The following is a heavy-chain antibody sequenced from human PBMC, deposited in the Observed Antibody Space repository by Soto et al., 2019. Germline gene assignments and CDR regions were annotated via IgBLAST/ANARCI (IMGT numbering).Heavy chain of an antibody. CDR3: ARAPAFYDTSGYYYEFDY. V-gene: IGHV3-21*01. Sequence: EVQLVESGGGLVKPGGSLRLSCAASGFTFSSYSMNWVRQAPGKGLEWVSSISSSSSYIYYADSVRGRFTISRDNAKNALYLQMKSRRAEAAAVYYCARAPAFYDTSGYYYEFDYWGQGTLVTVSS. CDR2: ISSSSSYI. D-gene: IGHD3-22*01. J-gene: IGHJ4*02. CDR1: GFTFSSYS.